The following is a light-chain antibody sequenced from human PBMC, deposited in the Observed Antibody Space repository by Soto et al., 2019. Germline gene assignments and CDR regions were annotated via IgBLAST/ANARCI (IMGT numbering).Light chain of an antibody. J-gene: IGLJ1*01. CDR3: SSYAGSNIGV. CDR2: DVS. Sequence: QSVLTQPRSVSGSPGQSVTISCTGTSSDVGTYDFVSWYQQHPGKAPRLMIFDVSERPSGVPDRFSGSKSGNTASLTVSGLQTEDEADYYCSSYAGSNIGVFGTGTKVTVL. V-gene: IGLV2-11*01. CDR1: SSDVGTYDF.